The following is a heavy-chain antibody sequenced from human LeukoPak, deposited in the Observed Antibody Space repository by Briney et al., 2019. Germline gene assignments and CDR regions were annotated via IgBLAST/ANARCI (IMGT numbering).Heavy chain of an antibody. CDR3: ARGGGDYDAFDI. J-gene: IGHJ3*02. CDR1: GGSFSGYY. CDR2: INHSGST. Sequence: SETLSLTCAVYGGSFSGYYWSWIRQPPGKGLEWIGEINHSGSTNYNPSLKRRVTISVDTSKNQFSLKLSSVTAADTAVYYCARGGGDYDAFDIWGQGTMVTVSS. V-gene: IGHV4-34*01. D-gene: IGHD4-17*01.